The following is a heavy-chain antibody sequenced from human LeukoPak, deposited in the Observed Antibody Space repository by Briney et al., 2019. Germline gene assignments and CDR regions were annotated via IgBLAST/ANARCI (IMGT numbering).Heavy chain of an antibody. D-gene: IGHD6-19*01. V-gene: IGHV1-18*01. Sequence: ASVKVSCKASGYTFTSYGISWVRQAPGQGLEWMGWISAYNGNTNYAQKLQGRVTMTTDTSTSTAYMELRSLRSDDTAVYYCARDGTVAGTLYYYYYMDVWGKGTTVTISS. CDR1: GYTFTSYG. CDR2: ISAYNGNT. CDR3: ARDGTVAGTLYYYYYMDV. J-gene: IGHJ6*03.